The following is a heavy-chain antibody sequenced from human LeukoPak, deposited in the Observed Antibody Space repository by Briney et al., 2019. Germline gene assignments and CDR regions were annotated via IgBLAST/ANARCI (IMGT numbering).Heavy chain of an antibody. CDR1: GFTFSGCW. J-gene: IGHJ5*01. D-gene: IGHD6-13*01. CDR2: INQDGSEK. CDR3: ARGPPPRYSTSWFDY. V-gene: IGHV3-7*05. Sequence: GGSLRLSCAASGFTFSGCWMRWVSQAPGKGLEWVASINQDGSEKYYVDSVRGRFTSSRDNANNSLNLQMDSMRAEDMAVYYCARGPPPRYSTSWFDYWGQGTLVTVSS.